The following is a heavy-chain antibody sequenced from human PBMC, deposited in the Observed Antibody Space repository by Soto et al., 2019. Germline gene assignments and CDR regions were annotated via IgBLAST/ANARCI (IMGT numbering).Heavy chain of an antibody. CDR3: TKDSIPDSGRDGAFGL. V-gene: IGHV3-23*01. D-gene: IGHD6-25*01. CDR2: IGPTEAHAP. J-gene: IGHJ3*01. CDR1: GYPFGDYA. Sequence: EVHLLESGGDLVQPGGTLILSCVASGYPFGDYAMRWVRQAPGKGLEWVSAIGPTEAHAPAYAASVKGRFTISRDNSRKILYIQTTNPRSADTGAFYCTKDSIPDSGRDGAFGLWGQGTLVTVSS.